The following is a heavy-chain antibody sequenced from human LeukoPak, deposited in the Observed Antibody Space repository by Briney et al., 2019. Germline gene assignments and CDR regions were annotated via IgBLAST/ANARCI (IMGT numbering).Heavy chain of an antibody. V-gene: IGHV1-18*01. J-gene: IGHJ4*02. Sequence: ASVKVSCKVSGYTFGAYGLSWVRQAPDQGLEWLGWIAPYEGDTQYTPKLQGRIILTADTATTTVYMELRSLRIDDTAVYYCARSLHSSSWYGLITLEDYWGQGTLVTVSS. CDR2: IAPYEGDT. D-gene: IGHD6-13*01. CDR1: GYTFGAYG. CDR3: ARSLHSSSWYGLITLEDY.